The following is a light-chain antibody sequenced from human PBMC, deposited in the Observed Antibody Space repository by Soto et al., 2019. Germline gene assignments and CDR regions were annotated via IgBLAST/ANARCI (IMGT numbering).Light chain of an antibody. CDR2: DAS. CDR3: QHYQTLPLT. Sequence: DIQMTQSPSSLSASVGDRVTITCQASQDITNYLNWYQQKPGRAPRLLIYDASNLETGVPSRFHGSGSGTDFTFTITSLQPGDIATYYCQHYQTLPLTFGGGTKVDIK. CDR1: QDITNY. J-gene: IGKJ4*01. V-gene: IGKV1-33*01.